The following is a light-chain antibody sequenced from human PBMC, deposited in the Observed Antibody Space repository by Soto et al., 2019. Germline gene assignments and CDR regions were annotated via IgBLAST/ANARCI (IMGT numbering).Light chain of an antibody. CDR1: SSNIGSNH. Sequence: QSVLTQSPSASGTPGQRVIISCSGSSSNIGSNHVYWYQQFPGTAPRLLIYSSNQRPSGVPDRFSGSKSGTSASLAISGLRSEDEADYYCAAWDDSLSGFYVFGTGTKVTVL. V-gene: IGLV1-47*02. CDR3: AAWDDSLSGFYV. CDR2: SSN. J-gene: IGLJ1*01.